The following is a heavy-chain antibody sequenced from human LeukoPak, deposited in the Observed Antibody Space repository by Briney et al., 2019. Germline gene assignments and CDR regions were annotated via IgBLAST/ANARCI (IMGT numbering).Heavy chain of an antibody. CDR1: GYSFTSYS. V-gene: IGHV5-51*01. CDR3: ARHPYCGGDCYPPLWD. Sequence: GESLKIASTGYGYSFTSYSIGWVRQMPGKGLEWMGFIYPGDSDTRYSPSFQVQVTISADKSISTAYLQWSSLKASDTAMYYCARHPYCGGDCYPPLWDWGQGTLVTVSS. CDR2: IYPGDSDT. J-gene: IGHJ4*02. D-gene: IGHD2-21*02.